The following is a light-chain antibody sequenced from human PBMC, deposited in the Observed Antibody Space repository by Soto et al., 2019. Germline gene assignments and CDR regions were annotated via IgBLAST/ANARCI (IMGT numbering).Light chain of an antibody. CDR3: QHYGSLVLT. V-gene: IGKV3-20*01. CDR1: QSVSSTY. J-gene: IGKJ4*01. CDR2: GAS. Sequence: EIVLTQSPGTLSLSPGERATLSCRASQSVSSTYLAWYQQKPGQAPRLLIYGASSRATGIPDRFSGSGSGTDFTLTISRLEPEDXAVYYCQHYGSLVLTFGGGTKVEIK.